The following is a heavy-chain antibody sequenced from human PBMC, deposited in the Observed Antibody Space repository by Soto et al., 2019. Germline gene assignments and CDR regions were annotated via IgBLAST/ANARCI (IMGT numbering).Heavy chain of an antibody. J-gene: IGHJ6*02. D-gene: IGHD3-22*01. CDR1: GFTFSSYW. CDR2: IKQDGSEK. Sequence: GGSQRLSCAASGFTFSSYWMSWVRQAPGKGLEWVANIKQDGSEKYYVDSVKGRFTISRDNAKNSLYLQMNSLRAEDTAVYYCARARYYDSSGYYYGMDVWGQGTTVTVSS. V-gene: IGHV3-7*03. CDR3: ARARYYDSSGYYYGMDV.